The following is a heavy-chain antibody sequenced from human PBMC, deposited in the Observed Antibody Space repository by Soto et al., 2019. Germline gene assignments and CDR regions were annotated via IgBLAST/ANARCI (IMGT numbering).Heavy chain of an antibody. Sequence: PSEILSLTGAVSGGSISRGGYSWSWIRQPPGKGVEWIGYIYHGGSTYYNPSLKSRGTISVDRWRNQLSLKLSSVTAADTALYYCASSAGIVAASFGYWGRGTLVTV. CDR3: ASSAGIVAASFGY. CDR1: GGSISRGGYS. D-gene: IGHD1-26*01. J-gene: IGHJ4*02. CDR2: IYHGGST. V-gene: IGHV4-30-2*01.